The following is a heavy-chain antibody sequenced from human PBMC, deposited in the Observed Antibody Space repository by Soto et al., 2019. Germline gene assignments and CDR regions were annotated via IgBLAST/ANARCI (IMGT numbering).Heavy chain of an antibody. J-gene: IGHJ4*02. Sequence: EVQLVESGGDLVQPGGSLRLSCTASGFTFNMYWMQWVRQVPGKGPEWVSRISDDGSRADYADSVKGRFTISRDNAKNTLDLEMHVLRADDTAVYYCTRGPRPSSVGTGAFWGQGTPVTVSS. CDR1: GFTFNMYW. CDR2: ISDDGSRA. CDR3: TRGPRPSSVGTGAF. V-gene: IGHV3-74*01. D-gene: IGHD3-10*01.